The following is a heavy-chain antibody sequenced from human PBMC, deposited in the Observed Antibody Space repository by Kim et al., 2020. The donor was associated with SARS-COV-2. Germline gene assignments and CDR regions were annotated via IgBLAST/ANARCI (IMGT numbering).Heavy chain of an antibody. J-gene: IGHJ6*02. Sequence: GGSLRLSCAASGFTFSSYAMHWVRQAPGKGLEWVAVISYDGSNKYYADSVKGRFTISRDNSKNTLYLQMNSLRAEDTAVYYCARDLDYGDSSGYYGMDVWGQGTTVTVSS. CDR1: GFTFSSYA. V-gene: IGHV3-30-3*01. D-gene: IGHD4-17*01. CDR3: ARDLDYGDSSGYYGMDV. CDR2: ISYDGSNK.